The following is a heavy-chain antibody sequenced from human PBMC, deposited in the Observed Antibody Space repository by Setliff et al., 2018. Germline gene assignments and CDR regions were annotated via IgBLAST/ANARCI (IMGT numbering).Heavy chain of an antibody. CDR3: ASGLEFDY. CDR2: IYNSGYT. J-gene: IGHJ4*01. V-gene: IGHV4-39*01. D-gene: IGHD1-1*01. Sequence: PSETLSLTCSVSGGPLTNTNNYWGWIRQPPGKGLEWIGGIYNSGYTHYKPSLKSRATISVDTSKSQFSLNLSNVTAADTAVYCCASGLEFDYWGPGSLVTVSS. CDR1: GGPLTNTNNY.